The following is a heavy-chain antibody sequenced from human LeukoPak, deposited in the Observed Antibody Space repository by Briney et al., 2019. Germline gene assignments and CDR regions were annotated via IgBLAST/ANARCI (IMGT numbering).Heavy chain of an antibody. D-gene: IGHD5-12*01. CDR2: ISAYNGNT. V-gene: IGHV1-18*01. CDR3: ARGIVVTIGYYYYMDV. CDR1: GYTFTSYG. Sequence: ASVKVSCKASGYTFTSYGISWVRQAPGQGLEWMGWISAYNGNTNYAQKLQGRITMTTDTSTSTAYMELRSLRSDDTAVYYCARGIVVTIGYYYYMDVWGKGTTVTVSS. J-gene: IGHJ6*03.